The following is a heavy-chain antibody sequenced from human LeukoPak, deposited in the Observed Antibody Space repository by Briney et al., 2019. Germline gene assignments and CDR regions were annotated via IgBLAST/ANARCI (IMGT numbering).Heavy chain of an antibody. CDR1: GGSIHSY. CDR3: ARDSGTTGEVKFDP. J-gene: IGHJ5*02. Sequence: SETLSLTCTVSGGSIHSYWSWIRQPAGKGLEWIGRISGSGTITYNPALQSRLTISIDTSKNQFSLKLMSVTAADTAVYYCARDSGTTGEVKFDPWGQGTLVTVFS. V-gene: IGHV4-4*07. CDR2: ISGSGTI. D-gene: IGHD3-10*01.